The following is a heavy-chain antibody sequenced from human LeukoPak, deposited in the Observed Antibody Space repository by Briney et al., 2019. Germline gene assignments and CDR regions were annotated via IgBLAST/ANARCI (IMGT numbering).Heavy chain of an antibody. Sequence: GESLKISCKGSGYSFTSYWIGWVRQMPGKGLEWMGIIYPGDSDTRYSPSFQGQVTISADKSISTAYLQWSSLKASDTAMYYCARQGIAVAGTNWFDPWGQGTRVTVSS. V-gene: IGHV5-51*01. J-gene: IGHJ5*02. CDR2: IYPGDSDT. D-gene: IGHD6-13*01. CDR3: ARQGIAVAGTNWFDP. CDR1: GYSFTSYW.